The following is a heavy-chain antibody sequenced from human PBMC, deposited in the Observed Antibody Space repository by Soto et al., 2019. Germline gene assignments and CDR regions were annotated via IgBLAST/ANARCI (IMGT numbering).Heavy chain of an antibody. V-gene: IGHV1-2*02. Sequence: ASVKVSCKASGYTFTGYYMHWVRQAPVQGLEWMGWINPNSGGTNYAQKFQGRVTMTRDTSISTAYMELSRLRSDDTALYYCARAIVGPTTIDYWGQGTLVTVSS. J-gene: IGHJ4*02. CDR2: INPNSGGT. D-gene: IGHD1-26*01. CDR1: GYTFTGYY. CDR3: ARAIVGPTTIDY.